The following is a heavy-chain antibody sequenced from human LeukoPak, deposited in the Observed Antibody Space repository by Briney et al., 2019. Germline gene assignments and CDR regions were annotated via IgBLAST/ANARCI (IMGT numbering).Heavy chain of an antibody. V-gene: IGHV3-49*03. CDR3: GSGSGWYSPDY. D-gene: IGHD6-19*01. Sequence: SLRLSCTASGFTFGDYAMSWFRQAPGKGLEGVSFSRSKAYGGTTEYAASVKGRFSISRDDSKNIAYLQMNSLKTEDTAVYYCGSGSGWYSPDYWGQGTLVTVSS. CDR2: SRSKAYGGTT. CDR1: GFTFGDYA. J-gene: IGHJ4*02.